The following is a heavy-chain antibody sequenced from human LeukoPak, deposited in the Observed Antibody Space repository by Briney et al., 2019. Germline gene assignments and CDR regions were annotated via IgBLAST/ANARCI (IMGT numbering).Heavy chain of an antibody. J-gene: IGHJ4*02. CDR2: MNPNSGNT. CDR3: ARIAVAGNPRGNDY. Sequence: ASVKVSCKASGYTFTSYDINWVRQATGQELEWMGWMNPNSGNTGYAQKFQGRVTMTRNTSMSTAYMELSSLRSEDTAVYYCARIAVAGNPRGNDYWGQGTLVTVSS. V-gene: IGHV1-8*01. D-gene: IGHD6-19*01. CDR1: GYTFTSYD.